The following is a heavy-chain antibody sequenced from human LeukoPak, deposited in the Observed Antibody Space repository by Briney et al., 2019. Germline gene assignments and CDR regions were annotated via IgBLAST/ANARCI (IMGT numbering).Heavy chain of an antibody. Sequence: GASVKVSCKASGYTFTKYVVHWVRQAPGQRPEWMGWINAGNGDRKYSQNFQDRVTITRDTSANTAYMELSSLTSEDTALYYCARDDCGDTCYPGGYWGQGTLVTVSS. J-gene: IGHJ4*02. CDR3: ARDDCGDTCYPGGY. CDR2: INAGNGDR. CDR1: GYTFTKYV. D-gene: IGHD2-21*01. V-gene: IGHV1-3*01.